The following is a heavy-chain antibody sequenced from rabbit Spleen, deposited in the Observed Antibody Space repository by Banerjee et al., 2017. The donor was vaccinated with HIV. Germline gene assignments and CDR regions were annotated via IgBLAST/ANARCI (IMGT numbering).Heavy chain of an antibody. J-gene: IGHJ4*01. CDR1: AFSFSDRDV. D-gene: IGHD1-1*01. CDR2: INTATGKA. V-gene: IGHV1S45*01. Sequence: QEQLVESGGGLVQPEGSLKLFCKDSAFSFSDRDVLCWVRQAPGKGLEWIACINTATGKAVYASWAKGRFTISKTSSTTVTLQMTSLTAADTATYFCARDLTSVIGWNFNLWGQGPLVTVS. CDR3: ARDLTSVIGWNFNL.